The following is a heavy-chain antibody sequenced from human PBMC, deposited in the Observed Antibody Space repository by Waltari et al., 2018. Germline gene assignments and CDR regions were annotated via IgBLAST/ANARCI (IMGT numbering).Heavy chain of an antibody. CDR3: AAPDCGGDCYSVDY. D-gene: IGHD2-21*01. Sequence: EVQLLESGGGLVQPGGSLRLSCAASGFTFSSYAMSWVRQAPGKGMEWVSVIYSGGSTYYADAVKGRFTISRDNSQNTLYLQMNSLRAEDTAVYYCAAPDCGGDCYSVDYWGQGTLVTVSS. J-gene: IGHJ4*02. V-gene: IGHV3-23*03. CDR1: GFTFSSYA. CDR2: IYSGGST.